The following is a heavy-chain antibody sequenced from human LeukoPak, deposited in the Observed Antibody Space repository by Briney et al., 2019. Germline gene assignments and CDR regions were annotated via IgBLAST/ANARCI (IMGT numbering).Heavy chain of an antibody. D-gene: IGHD2-15*01. CDR2: ISASGGST. J-gene: IGHJ4*02. Sequence: GGSLRLSCAASGFTFSSSAMSWVRQVPGKGLEWVSGISASGGSTSYADSVRGRFTISRDNAKKSLYLQMSSLRAEDTAVYYCAYSRSSLAAGYWGQGTPVTVSS. CDR1: GFTFSSSA. CDR3: AYSRSSLAAGY. V-gene: IGHV3-23*01.